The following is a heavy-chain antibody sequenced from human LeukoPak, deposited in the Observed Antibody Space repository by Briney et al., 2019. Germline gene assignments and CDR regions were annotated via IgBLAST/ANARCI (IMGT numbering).Heavy chain of an antibody. CDR2: ISRDGSNT. CDR1: GFTLSNYH. D-gene: IGHD2-2*01. J-gene: IGHJ4*02. CDR3: ARIHGPTRAHYFFDY. Sequence: GRSLRLSCAASGFTLSNYHMHWFRQAPGKGLEWVAVISRDGSNTFYVDSVQGRFIISRDKSKNTLNLQMNSLRAEDSAVYYCARIHGPTRAHYFFDYWGQGTLVTVSS. V-gene: IGHV3-33*01.